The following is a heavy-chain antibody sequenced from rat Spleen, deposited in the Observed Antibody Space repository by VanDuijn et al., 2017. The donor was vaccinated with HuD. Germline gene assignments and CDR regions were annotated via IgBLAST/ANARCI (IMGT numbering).Heavy chain of an antibody. D-gene: IGHD1-6*01. J-gene: IGHJ2*01. CDR1: GFSLTRYH. Sequence: QVQLKESGPGLVQPSRTLSLTCNVSGFSLTRYHVTWVRQPPGKGLEWMGVIWTGGSTSYNSLLKSRLSISRDISKSQVFLRMNSLQTEDTATYYCARDAGILRYWGQGVMVTVSS. CDR3: ARDAGILRY. CDR2: IWTGGST. V-gene: IGHV2-30*01.